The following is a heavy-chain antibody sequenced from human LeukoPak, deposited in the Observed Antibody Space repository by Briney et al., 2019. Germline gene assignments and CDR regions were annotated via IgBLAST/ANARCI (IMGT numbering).Heavy chain of an antibody. J-gene: IGHJ4*02. Sequence: SETLSLTCAVSGGSISSGGYSWSWIRQPPGTGLEWIGYIYHSGSTYYNPSLKSRVTISVDTSKNQFSLKLSSVTAADTAVYYCASSRDGYNSLDYWGQGTLVTVSS. CDR3: ASSRDGYNSLDY. D-gene: IGHD5-24*01. CDR1: GGSISSGGYS. CDR2: IYHSGST. V-gene: IGHV4-30-2*02.